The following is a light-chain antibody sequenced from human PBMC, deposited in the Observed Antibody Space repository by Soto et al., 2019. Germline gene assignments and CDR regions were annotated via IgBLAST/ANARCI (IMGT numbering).Light chain of an antibody. CDR3: QQNNSDLCT. CDR2: KAS. J-gene: IGKJ1*01. V-gene: IGKV1-5*03. CDR1: QSVSSW. Sequence: DIQMTQSPSTLSASVGDRVTITCRASQSVSSWLAWYQQKAGKAPKLLIYKASSLESGVPSRFSGSGSGTEFTLTISSLQPDDVANYYRQQNNSDLCTFGQGTKVEIK.